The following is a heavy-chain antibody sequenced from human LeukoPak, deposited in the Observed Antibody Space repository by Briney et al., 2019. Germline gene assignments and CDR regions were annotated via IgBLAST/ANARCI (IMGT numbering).Heavy chain of an antibody. J-gene: IGHJ4*02. CDR2: IYSGGST. D-gene: IGHD5-18*01. Sequence: PGGSLRLSCAASGFTVSSSYMSWVRQAPGKGLEWVSVIYSGGSTYYADSVKGRFTISRDNSKNTLYLQMNSLRAEDTAVYYCASLGYGYVRPGGRKQIDYWGQGTLVTVSS. CDR3: ASLGYGYVRPGGRKQIDY. CDR1: GFTVSSSY. V-gene: IGHV3-53*01.